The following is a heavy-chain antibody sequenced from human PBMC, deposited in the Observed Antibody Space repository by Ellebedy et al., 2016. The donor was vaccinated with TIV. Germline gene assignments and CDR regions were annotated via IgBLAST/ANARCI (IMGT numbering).Heavy chain of an antibody. CDR3: ARVGYDFWSGYYDGHNWFDP. CDR1: GGSFSGYY. V-gene: IGHV4-34*01. Sequence: MPSETLSLTCAVYGGSFSGYYWSWIRQPPGKGLEWIGEINHSGSTNYNPSLKSRVTISVDTSKNQFSLKLSSVTAADTAVYYCARVGYDFWSGYYDGHNWFDPWGQGTLVTVSS. J-gene: IGHJ5*02. D-gene: IGHD3-3*01. CDR2: INHSGST.